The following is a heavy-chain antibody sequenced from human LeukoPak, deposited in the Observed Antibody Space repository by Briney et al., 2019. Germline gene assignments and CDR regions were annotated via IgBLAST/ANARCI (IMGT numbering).Heavy chain of an antibody. CDR3: ARGDYDYVWGSFLSRDV. CDR1: GGSISSGSYY. V-gene: IGHV4-61*02. Sequence: SQTLSLTCTVSGGSISSGSYYWSWIRHPAGKGLEWIGRIYTSGITNYNPSLKSRVTISVDTSKNQFSLKLSSVTGADTAVYYCARGDYDYVWGSFLSRDVWGQGTTVTVSS. CDR2: IYTSGIT. D-gene: IGHD3-16*01. J-gene: IGHJ6*02.